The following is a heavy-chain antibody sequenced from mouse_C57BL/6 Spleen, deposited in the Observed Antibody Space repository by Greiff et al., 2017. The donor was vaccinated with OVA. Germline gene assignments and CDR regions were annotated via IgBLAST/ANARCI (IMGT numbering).Heavy chain of an antibody. V-gene: IGHV1-81*01. CDR2: IYPRSGNT. D-gene: IGHD1-1*01. CDR3: ARRPYYGSSYDYAMDY. Sequence: VQLQQSGAELARPGASVKLSCKASGYTFTSYGISWVKQRTGQGLEWIGEIYPRSGNTYYNEKFKGKATLTADKSSSTAYMELRSLTSEDSAVYFCARRPYYGSSYDYAMDYWGQGTSVTVSS. CDR1: GYTFTSYG. J-gene: IGHJ4*01.